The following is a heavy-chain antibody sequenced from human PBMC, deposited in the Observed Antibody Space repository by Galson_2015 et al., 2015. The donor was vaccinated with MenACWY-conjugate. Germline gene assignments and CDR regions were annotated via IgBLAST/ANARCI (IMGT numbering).Heavy chain of an antibody. CDR2: VNPEDGET. D-gene: IGHD2/OR15-2a*01. J-gene: IGHJ6*02. Sequence: SVKVSCKVSGSSLSEIFMHWVRRAPGKGFEWMGGVNPEDGETIYAREFQGRVTMTEDTSTDTGYMELGRLRSEDTAVYYCASVRAVYCHSGTYYGLNVWGQGATVTVSS. CDR1: GSSLSEIF. CDR3: ASVRAVYCHSGTYYGLNV. V-gene: IGHV1-24*01.